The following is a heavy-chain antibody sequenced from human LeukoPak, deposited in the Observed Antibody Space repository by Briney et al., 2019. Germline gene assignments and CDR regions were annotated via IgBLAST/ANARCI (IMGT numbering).Heavy chain of an antibody. CDR2: IKRKTDGGTT. J-gene: IGHJ4*02. CDR3: NTESYSGSYTLDY. D-gene: IGHD1-26*01. CDR1: GFTFSNAW. Sequence: TGGSLRLSCAASGFTFSNAWMSWVRQAPGKGLEWVGRIKRKTDGGTTDCTAPVKGRFTISRDDSRNTLYLQMDSLEIEVAAVYYYNTESYSGSYTLDYWGQGTLVTVSS. V-gene: IGHV3-15*01.